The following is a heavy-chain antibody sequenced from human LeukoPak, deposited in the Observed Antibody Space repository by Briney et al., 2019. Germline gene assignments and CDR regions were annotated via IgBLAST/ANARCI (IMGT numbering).Heavy chain of an antibody. J-gene: IGHJ6*03. V-gene: IGHV4-59*01. D-gene: IGHD6-13*01. CDR1: GGSISSYY. Sequence: SETLSLTCTVSGGSISSYYWSWIRQPPGKGLEWIGYIYYSGSTNYNPSLKSRVTISVDASKNQFSLKLSSVTAADTAVYYCARHALYGYSSSWSSTYYYYFYMDVWGKGTTVTVSS. CDR2: IYYSGST. CDR3: ARHALYGYSSSWSSTYYYYFYMDV.